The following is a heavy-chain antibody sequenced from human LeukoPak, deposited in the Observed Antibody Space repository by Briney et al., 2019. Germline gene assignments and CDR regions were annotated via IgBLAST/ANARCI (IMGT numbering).Heavy chain of an antibody. Sequence: SESLSLTCTVPGYSISSGYYWSWIRQPPGKGLEWIGYVYYSGSTNYNPSLKSRVTISVDTSKNQFSLKLSSVTAADTAVYYCARRGFGELFSSLDFWGQGTLVTVSS. J-gene: IGHJ4*02. CDR1: GYSISSGYY. D-gene: IGHD3-10*01. CDR3: ARRGFGELFSSLDF. CDR2: VYYSGST. V-gene: IGHV4-59*08.